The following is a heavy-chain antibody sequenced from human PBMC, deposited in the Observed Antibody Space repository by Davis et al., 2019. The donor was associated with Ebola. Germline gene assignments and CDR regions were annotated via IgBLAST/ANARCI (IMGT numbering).Heavy chain of an antibody. D-gene: IGHD3-9*01. J-gene: IGHJ4*02. CDR1: GYTFTSYG. CDR2: ISGFNTNT. CDR3: ARAPNYDVLTGTSSYYFDY. V-gene: IGHV1-18*04. Sequence: ASVQVPCKSSGYTFTSYGLVWVRQAPGLGLEWMGWISGFNTNTNFAQKFQGRVTVSKDTSTNTAYMDLRSLTSDDTAIYYCARAPNYDVLTGTSSYYFDYWGRGTLVTVSS.